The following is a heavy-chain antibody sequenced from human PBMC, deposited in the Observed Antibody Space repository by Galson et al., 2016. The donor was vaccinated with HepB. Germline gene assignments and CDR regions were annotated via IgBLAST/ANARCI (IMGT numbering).Heavy chain of an antibody. CDR1: GFNFSSYS. V-gene: IGHV3-48*04. Sequence: SLRLSCAASGFNFSSYSMNWVRQAPGKGLEWVSYISSGAIYYSDSVKGRFTISRDNAKNSLYLQMNSLRAEDTAVYYCARDHLWAFDYWGQGTLVTVST. CDR3: ARDHLWAFDY. D-gene: IGHD7-27*01. J-gene: IGHJ4*02. CDR2: ISSGAI.